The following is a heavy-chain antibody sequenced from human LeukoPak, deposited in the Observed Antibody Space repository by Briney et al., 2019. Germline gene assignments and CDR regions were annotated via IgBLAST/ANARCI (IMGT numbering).Heavy chain of an antibody. CDR3: ARDPAGGYDSHFDY. V-gene: IGHV3-21*01. CDR2: ITTSSSYI. D-gene: IGHD5-12*01. J-gene: IGHJ4*02. Sequence: GRSLRLSCAAAGFTFSSYGMHWVRQAPGKGLEWVSSITTSSSYIYYADSVKGRFTISRDNAKNSLYLQMNSLRAEDTAVCYCARDPAGGYDSHFDYWGQGTLVTVSS. CDR1: GFTFSSYG.